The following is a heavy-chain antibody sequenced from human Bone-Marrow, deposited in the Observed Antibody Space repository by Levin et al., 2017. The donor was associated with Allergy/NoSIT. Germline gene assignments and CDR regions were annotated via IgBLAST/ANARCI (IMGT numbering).Heavy chain of an antibody. CDR1: GFTFSSYG. CDR2: IWYDGSNK. CDR3: ARVLRTTTNDAFDI. D-gene: IGHD2-8*01. Sequence: GGSLRLSCAASGFTFSSYGMHWVRQAPGKGLEWVAVIWYDGSNKYYADSVKGRFTISRDNSKNTLYLQMNSLRAEDTAVYYCARVLRTTTNDAFDIWGQGTMVTVSS. J-gene: IGHJ3*02. V-gene: IGHV3-33*01.